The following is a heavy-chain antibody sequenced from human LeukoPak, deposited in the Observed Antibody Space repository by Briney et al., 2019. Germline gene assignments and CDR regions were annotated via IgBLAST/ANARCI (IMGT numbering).Heavy chain of an antibody. J-gene: IGHJ4*02. CDR3: AGGPLYQIVGAPWGCFDY. Sequence: GGSLRLSCAASGFTFSSYAMHWVRQAPGKGLKWVAVISYDGSNKYYADSVKGRFTISRDNSKNTLYLQMNSLRAEDTAVYYCAGGPLYQIVGAPWGCFDYWGQGTLVTVSS. CDR2: ISYDGSNK. CDR1: GFTFSSYA. V-gene: IGHV3-30-3*01. D-gene: IGHD1-26*01.